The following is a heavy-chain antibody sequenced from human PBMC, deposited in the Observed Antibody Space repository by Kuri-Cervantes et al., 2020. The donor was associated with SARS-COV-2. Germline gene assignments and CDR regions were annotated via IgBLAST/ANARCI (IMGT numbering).Heavy chain of an antibody. J-gene: IGHJ4*02. CDR3: AKVETASLDY. V-gene: IGHV3-30*02. Sequence: GESLKISCAASGFTFSSYGMHWVRQAPGKGLEWVAFIRYDGSNKYYADSVKGRFTISRDNSRNTLYLQMNSLRPEDTAVHYCAKVETASLDYWGQGTLVTVSS. CDR1: GFTFSSYG. D-gene: IGHD3-3*01. CDR2: IRYDGSNK.